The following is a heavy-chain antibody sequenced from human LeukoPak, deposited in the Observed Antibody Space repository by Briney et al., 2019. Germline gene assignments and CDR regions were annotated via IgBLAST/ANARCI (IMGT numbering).Heavy chain of an antibody. J-gene: IGHJ4*02. V-gene: IGHV4-39*03. CDR2: IYYTGST. CDR1: GGSISSSSYY. D-gene: IGHD2-2*01. CDR3: THSTSHRGGVFDY. Sequence: SETLSLTCTVSGGSISSSSYYWGWIRQPPGKGLEWIGNIYYTGSTYYNPSLKSRVTISVETSKNQFSLKLTSVTAADTAVYYCTHSTSHRGGVFDYWGQGTLVTVSS.